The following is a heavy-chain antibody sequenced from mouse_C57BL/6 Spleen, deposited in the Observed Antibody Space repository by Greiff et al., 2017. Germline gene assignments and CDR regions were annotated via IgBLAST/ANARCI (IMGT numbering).Heavy chain of an antibody. CDR3: AREHGNPYAMDY. V-gene: IGHV5-4*01. Sequence: EVKLEESGGGLVKPGGSLKLSCAASGFTFSSYAMSWVRQTPEKRLEWVATISDGGSYTYYPDNVKGRFTISRDNAKNNLYLQMSHLKSEDTAMYYCAREHGNPYAMDYWGQGTSVTVSS. CDR1: GFTFSSYA. J-gene: IGHJ4*01. D-gene: IGHD2-1*01. CDR2: ISDGGSYT.